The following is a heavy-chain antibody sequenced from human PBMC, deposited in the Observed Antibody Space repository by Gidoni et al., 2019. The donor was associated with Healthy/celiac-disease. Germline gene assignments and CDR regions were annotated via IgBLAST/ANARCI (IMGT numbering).Heavy chain of an antibody. J-gene: IGHJ4*02. CDR1: GFTCRSYA. CDR3: AKDPSRRDGYTTADRRNDY. Sequence: VQLMESGGGLVQPGGSLRLACAASGFTCRSYALSWVRHAPGKGLEWVSAISGGGGSTYYADSVKGRFTISRDNSKNTLYLQMNSLRAEDTAVYYCAKDPSRRDGYTTADRRNDYWGQGTLVTVSS. D-gene: IGHD5-12*01. V-gene: IGHV3-23*01. CDR2: ISGGGGST.